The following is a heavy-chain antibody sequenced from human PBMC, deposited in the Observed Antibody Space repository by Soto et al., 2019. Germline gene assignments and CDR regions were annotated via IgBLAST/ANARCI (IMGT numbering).Heavy chain of an antibody. CDR3: ARDLSTRITMVRGVPLHNWFDP. CDR1: GDSVSSNSAA. Sequence: KQSQTLSLTCAISGDSVSSNSAAWNWIRQSPSRGLEWLGRTYYRSKWYNDYAVSVKSRITINPDTSKNQFSLQLNSVTPEDTAVYYCARDLSTRITMVRGVPLHNWFDPWGQGTLVTVSS. V-gene: IGHV6-1*01. D-gene: IGHD3-10*01. CDR2: TYYRSKWYN. J-gene: IGHJ5*02.